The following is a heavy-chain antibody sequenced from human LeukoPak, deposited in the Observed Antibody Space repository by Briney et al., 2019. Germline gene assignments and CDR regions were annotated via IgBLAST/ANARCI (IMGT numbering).Heavy chain of an antibody. CDR3: AKYPHYDILTGPKMDV. CDR1: GFTFSSYA. D-gene: IGHD3-9*01. V-gene: IGHV3-23*01. CDR2: ISGSGGST. J-gene: IGHJ6*02. Sequence: GGSLRLSCAASGFTFSSYAMSWVRQAPGEGLEWVSAISGSGGSTYYADSVKGRFTISRDNSKNTLYLQMNSLRAEDTAVYYCAKYPHYDILTGPKMDVWGQGTTVTVSS.